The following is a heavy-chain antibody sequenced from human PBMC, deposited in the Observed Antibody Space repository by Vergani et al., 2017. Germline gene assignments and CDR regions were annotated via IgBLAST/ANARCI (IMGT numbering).Heavy chain of an antibody. Sequence: QVQLQEWGAGLLKTSETLSLTCGVSGGSFSDYYWSWIRQAPGMRLEWIGEVNHGGSTNYNPSLKSRVSISVDTSKNQFSLQLTSVTAADSALYFCASIARAPTRRNPPPDYSGQGILVTVSS. CDR2: VNHGGST. CDR3: ASIARAPTRRNPPPDY. D-gene: IGHD3-16*02. V-gene: IGHV4-34*01. CDR1: GGSFSDYY. J-gene: IGHJ4*02.